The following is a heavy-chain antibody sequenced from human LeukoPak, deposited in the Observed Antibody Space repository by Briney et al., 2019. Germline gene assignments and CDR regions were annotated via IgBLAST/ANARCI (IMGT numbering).Heavy chain of an antibody. CDR2: ISSSSSTI. V-gene: IGHV3-48*01. J-gene: IGHJ4*02. D-gene: IGHD2-2*01. Sequence: GGSLRLSCVASGFTFSEYAMNWVRQAPGKGLEWVSYISSSSSTIYYADSVKGRFTISRDNAKNSLYLQMNSLRAEDTAVYYCASPVPRYCSSTSCSDYWGQGTLVTVSS. CDR3: ASPVPRYCSSTSCSDY. CDR1: GFTFSEYA.